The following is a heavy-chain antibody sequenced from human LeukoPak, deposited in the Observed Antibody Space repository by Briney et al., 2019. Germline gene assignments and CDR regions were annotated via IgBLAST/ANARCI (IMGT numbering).Heavy chain of an antibody. CDR3: ARDDYYDSSAIFDY. D-gene: IGHD3-22*01. Sequence: SETLSLTCTVSGGSISSYYWSWIRQPPGKGLEWIGYIYYSGSTSYNPSLKSRVTISLDTSKNQFSLKLSSVTAADAAVYYCARDDYYDSSAIFDYWGQGTLVTVSS. J-gene: IGHJ4*02. V-gene: IGHV4-59*01. CDR1: GGSISSYY. CDR2: IYYSGST.